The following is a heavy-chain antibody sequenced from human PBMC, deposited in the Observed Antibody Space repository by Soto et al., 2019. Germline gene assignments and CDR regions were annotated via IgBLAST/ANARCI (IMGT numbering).Heavy chain of an antibody. V-gene: IGHV5-51*01. CDR1: GYSFSSYW. CDR3: ARKNSLGYCSGGSCYAWFDP. CDR2: IYPGDSDT. Sequence: GESLKISRKGSGYSFSSYWIGWVRQMPGKGLEWMGIIYPGDSDTRYSPSFQGQVTISADKSISTAYLQWSSLKASDTAMYYCARKNSLGYCSGGSCYAWFDPWGQGTLVTVSS. J-gene: IGHJ5*02. D-gene: IGHD2-15*01.